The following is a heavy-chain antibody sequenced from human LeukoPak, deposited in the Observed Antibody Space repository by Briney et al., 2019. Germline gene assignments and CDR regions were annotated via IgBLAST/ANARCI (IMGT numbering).Heavy chain of an antibody. Sequence: ASVKVSCKASGYTFTGYYMHWVRQAPGQGLEWMGWINPNSGGTNYAQKFQGRVTMTRDTSISTAYMELSRLRSDDTAVYYCARDRGYCSGGSCYSVWFDPWGQGTLVTVSS. D-gene: IGHD2-15*01. V-gene: IGHV1-2*02. CDR3: ARDRGYCSGGSCYSVWFDP. J-gene: IGHJ5*02. CDR2: INPNSGGT. CDR1: GYTFTGYY.